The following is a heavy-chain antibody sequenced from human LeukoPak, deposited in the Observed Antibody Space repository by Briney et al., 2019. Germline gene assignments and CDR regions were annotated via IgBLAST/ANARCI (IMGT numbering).Heavy chain of an antibody. Sequence: ASVKVSCKASGGTFSSYAISWVRQAPGQGLEWMGGIIPIFGTANYAQKFQGRVTITADEFTSTAYMELSSLRSEDTAVYYCAREKDVDTAMVNWFDPWAREPWSPSPQ. CDR2: IIPIFGTA. CDR1: GGTFSSYA. V-gene: IGHV1-69*13. CDR3: AREKDVDTAMVNWFDP. D-gene: IGHD5-18*01. J-gene: IGHJ5*02.